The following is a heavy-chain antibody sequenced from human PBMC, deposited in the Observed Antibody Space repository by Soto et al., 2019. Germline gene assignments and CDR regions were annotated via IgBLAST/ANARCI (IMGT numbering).Heavy chain of an antibody. CDR3: ARGEDYGSNYYYGMDV. CDR1: GGSISSGGYY. J-gene: IGHJ6*02. CDR2: IYYSGST. D-gene: IGHD4-17*01. Sequence: PSETLSLTCTVSGGSISSGGYYWSWIRQHPGKGLEWIGYIYYSGSTYYNPSLKSRVTISVDTSKNQFSLKLSSVTAADTAVYYCARGEDYGSNYYYGMDVWGQGTTVTVSS. V-gene: IGHV4-31*03.